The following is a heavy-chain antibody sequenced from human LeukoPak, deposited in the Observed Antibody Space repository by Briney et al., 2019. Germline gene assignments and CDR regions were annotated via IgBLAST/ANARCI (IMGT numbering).Heavy chain of an antibody. D-gene: IGHD2-2*01. J-gene: IGHJ3*02. CDR2: IYYSGST. CDR1: GGSISSGGYY. V-gene: IGHV4-31*03. Sequence: SQTLSLTCTVSGGSISSGGYYWSWIRQHPGKCLEWIGYIYYSGSTYYNPSLKSRVTISVDTSKNQFSLKLSSVTAADTAVYYCARGEYQLLLGAFDIWGQGTMVTVSS. CDR3: ARGEYQLLLGAFDI.